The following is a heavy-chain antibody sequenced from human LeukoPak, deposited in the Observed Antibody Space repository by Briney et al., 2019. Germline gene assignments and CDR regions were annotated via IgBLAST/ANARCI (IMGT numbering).Heavy chain of an antibody. Sequence: PGGSLRLSCVASGFTFSSSAMSWVRQPPGKGLEWVSTISSNTISTYYADSVTGRFTISRDNSKNTLSLQMNSLSAEDTAVYYCAKRGRDGGKALYYFDYWGQGTLVTVSS. CDR3: AKRGRDGGKALYYFDY. D-gene: IGHD2-21*01. CDR1: GFTFSSSA. V-gene: IGHV3-23*01. J-gene: IGHJ4*02. CDR2: ISSNTIST.